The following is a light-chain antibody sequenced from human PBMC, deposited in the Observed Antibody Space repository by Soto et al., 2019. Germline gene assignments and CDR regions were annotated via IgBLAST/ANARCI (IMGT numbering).Light chain of an antibody. CDR3: QQYNNWPPWT. Sequence: EIVMTQSPATLSVSPGERATLSCRASQSISSDLAWFQQKPGQPPRLLIYGASTRATGIPARFSGSGSGTEFTLTISSLQSEDFAVYYCQQYNNWPPWTFGQGTTVEIK. CDR2: GAS. J-gene: IGKJ1*01. CDR1: QSISSD. V-gene: IGKV3-15*01.